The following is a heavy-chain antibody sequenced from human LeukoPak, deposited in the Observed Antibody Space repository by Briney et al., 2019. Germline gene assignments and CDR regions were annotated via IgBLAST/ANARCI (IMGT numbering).Heavy chain of an antibody. Sequence: SETLSLTCTVSRYSISNNYYWGWIRQPPGKGLEWIGSIYHSGSTYYNPSLESRVTISVDSSKNQFSLKLNSVTAADSAVYYCARAPSGCGGICPFDWWGQGNLVTVSS. V-gene: IGHV4-38-2*02. D-gene: IGHD2-15*01. CDR2: IYHSGST. CDR1: RYSISNNYY. J-gene: IGHJ4*02. CDR3: ARAPSGCGGICPFDW.